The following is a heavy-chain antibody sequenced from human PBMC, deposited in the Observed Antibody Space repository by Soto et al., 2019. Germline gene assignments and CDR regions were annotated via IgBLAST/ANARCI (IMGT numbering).Heavy chain of an antibody. CDR2: ISYDGSNK. CDR1: GFTFSSYG. Sequence: QVQLVESGGGVVRPGRSLRLSCAASGFTFSSYGMHWVRQAPGKGLQWVAVISYDGSNKYYADSGKGRFTISRDNSKNTLYLQMTSLRAEDTAVYYCDIAAAEYHYGLDVWGHGTTVTVAS. J-gene: IGHJ6*02. D-gene: IGHD6-13*01. V-gene: IGHV3-30*03. CDR3: DIAAAEYHYGLDV.